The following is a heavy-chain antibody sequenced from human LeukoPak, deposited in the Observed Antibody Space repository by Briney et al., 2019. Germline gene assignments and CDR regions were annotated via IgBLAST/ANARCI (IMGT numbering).Heavy chain of an antibody. CDR1: GYTFTSYG. V-gene: IGHV1-18*01. D-gene: IGHD6-19*01. CDR2: ISGYNGNT. CDR3: ARDLKRGYSSGRYSWGTGSSNDY. Sequence: ASVTVSCKASGYTFTSYGISWVRQAPGQGLEWMGWISGYNGNTSYAQKLQGRVTMTTDTSTSTAYMELRSLRSDDTAVYYCARDLKRGYSSGRYSWGTGSSNDYWGQGTLVTVSS. J-gene: IGHJ4*02.